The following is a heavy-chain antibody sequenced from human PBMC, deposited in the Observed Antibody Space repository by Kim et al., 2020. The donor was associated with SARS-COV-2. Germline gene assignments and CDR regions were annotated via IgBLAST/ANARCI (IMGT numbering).Heavy chain of an antibody. V-gene: IGHV3-21*01. CDR1: GFTFSSYS. J-gene: IGHJ4*02. D-gene: IGHD2-21*02. CDR2: ISSSSSYI. CDR3: ARGGGDCCYFDY. Sequence: GGSLRLSCAASGFTFSSYSMNWVRQAPGKGLEWVSSISSSSSYIYYADSVKCRFTISRDNAKNSLYLQMNSLRAEDTAVYYCARGGGDCCYFDYWGQGTLVTVSS.